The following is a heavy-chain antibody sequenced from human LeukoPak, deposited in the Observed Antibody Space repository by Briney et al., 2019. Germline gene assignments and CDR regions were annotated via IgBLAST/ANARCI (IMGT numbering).Heavy chain of an antibody. CDR1: GFTFSTYA. D-gene: IGHD5-24*01. Sequence: GGSLRLSCAASGFTFSTYAMNWVRQAPGKGLEWVANIKQDGSEKYYVDSVKGRFTISRDNAKNSLFLQMNSLRAEDTAVYYCATKDGYNFDYWGQGTLVTVSS. CDR3: ATKDGYNFDY. CDR2: IKQDGSEK. J-gene: IGHJ4*02. V-gene: IGHV3-7*01.